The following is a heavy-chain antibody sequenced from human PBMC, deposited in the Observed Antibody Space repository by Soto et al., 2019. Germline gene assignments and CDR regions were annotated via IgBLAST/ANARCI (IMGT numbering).Heavy chain of an antibody. Sequence: EVQLLESGGGLERPGGSLRLSCAASGFTFSTYGMTWVRQAPGKGLEWVSGISYNGGSTYYADSVKGRFTISRDNSKNTLYLQMNNLRAEDTAVYYCARTNDHNWGINWVDYWGQGTLVTVSS. D-gene: IGHD7-27*01. CDR1: GFTFSTYG. CDR2: ISYNGGST. V-gene: IGHV3-23*01. CDR3: ARTNDHNWGINWVDY. J-gene: IGHJ4*02.